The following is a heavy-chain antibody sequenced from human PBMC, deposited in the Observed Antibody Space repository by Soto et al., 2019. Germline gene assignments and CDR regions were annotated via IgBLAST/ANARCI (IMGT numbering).Heavy chain of an antibody. Sequence: EVQLVESGGGLVQPGRSLRLSCAASGFTFDDYAMHWVRQAPGKGLEWVSGINWNSDSIGYADSVKGRFTISRDNAKNSLYLQLNSLRAEDTALYYCAKDLGRIYFYWYFDLWGRATLVTVSS. D-gene: IGHD2-15*01. J-gene: IGHJ2*01. CDR3: AKDLGRIYFYWYFDL. CDR1: GFTFDDYA. V-gene: IGHV3-9*01. CDR2: INWNSDSI.